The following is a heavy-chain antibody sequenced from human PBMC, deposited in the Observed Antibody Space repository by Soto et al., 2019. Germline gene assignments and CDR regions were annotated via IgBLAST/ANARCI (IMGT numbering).Heavy chain of an antibody. CDR3: ARHGPGNLYYYYGMDV. Sequence: TSETLSLTCAVYGGSFSGYYWSWIRPPPGKGLEWIGEINHSGSTNYNPSLKSRVTISVDTSKNQFSLKLSSVTAADTAVYYCARHGPGNLYYYYGMDVWGQGTTVTVSS. CDR2: INHSGST. V-gene: IGHV4-34*01. D-gene: IGHD3-10*01. J-gene: IGHJ6*02. CDR1: GGSFSGYY.